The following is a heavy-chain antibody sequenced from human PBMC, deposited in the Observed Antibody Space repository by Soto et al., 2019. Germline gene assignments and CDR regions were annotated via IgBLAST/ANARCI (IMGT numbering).Heavy chain of an antibody. V-gene: IGHV1-18*01. J-gene: IGHJ5*02. D-gene: IGHD3-3*01. Sequence: QVQLVQSGAEVKKPGASVKVSCKASGYTFTSYGISWVRQAPGQGLEWMGWISAYNGNTNYAQKLQGRVTMTPDTSTSTAYMELRSLRSDDTAVYYCARVNSHYDFWSGYYPTNWFDPWGQGTLVTVSS. CDR3: ARVNSHYDFWSGYYPTNWFDP. CDR1: GYTFTSYG. CDR2: ISAYNGNT.